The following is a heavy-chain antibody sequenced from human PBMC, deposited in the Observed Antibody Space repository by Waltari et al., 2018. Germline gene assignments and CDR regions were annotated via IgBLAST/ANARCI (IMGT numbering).Heavy chain of an antibody. Sequence: QVQLQESGPGLVKPSQTLSLTCTVSGGSISSGSYYWRWIRQPAGKGLEWIGRIYTSGSTNYNPSLKSRVTISVDTSKNQFSRKLSSVTAADTAVYYCASGLLMDAFDIWGQGTMVTVSS. CDR1: GGSISSGSYY. V-gene: IGHV4-61*02. J-gene: IGHJ3*02. CDR2: IYTSGST. CDR3: ASGLLMDAFDI.